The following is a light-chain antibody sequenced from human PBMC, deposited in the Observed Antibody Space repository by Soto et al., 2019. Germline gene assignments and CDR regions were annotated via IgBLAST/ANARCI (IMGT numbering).Light chain of an antibody. CDR1: QSIGTY. J-gene: IGKJ4*01. Sequence: AIRMTQSPSSFSASTGDRVTITCRASQSIGTYLAWYQQIPGRAPKLLIFAASTLQRGVPSRFSGSGSVTDFTLTISCLQSEDFATYYCQQYYIYPPTFGGGTKVEIK. CDR3: QQYYIYPPT. V-gene: IGKV1-8*01. CDR2: AAS.